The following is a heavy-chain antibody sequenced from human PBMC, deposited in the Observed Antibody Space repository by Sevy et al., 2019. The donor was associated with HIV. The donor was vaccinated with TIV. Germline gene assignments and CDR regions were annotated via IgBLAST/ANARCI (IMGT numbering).Heavy chain of an antibody. V-gene: IGHV3-7*01. D-gene: IGHD6-13*01. J-gene: IGHJ4*02. CDR1: GFAFSTYW. CDR2: IKQDGSEK. Sequence: GGSLRLSCAASGFAFSTYWMSWVCQAPGKGLEWVANIKQDGSEKYYVDSVKGRFTISRDNAKNSLYLQMNSLRAEDTAVYYCARWDSSSLPFDYWGQGTLVTVSS. CDR3: ARWDSSSLPFDY.